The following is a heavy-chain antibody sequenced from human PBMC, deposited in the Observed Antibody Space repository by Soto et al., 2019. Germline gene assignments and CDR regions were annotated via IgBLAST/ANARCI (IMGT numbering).Heavy chain of an antibody. CDR1: GFTFSNYW. Sequence: GGSLRLSCAASGFTFSNYWMHLVRQAQGKGLVWVSRINSDVSGTNYADSVKGRFTISRDNAKNSLYLQMNSLRAEDTAVYYCARDIPYCSGGSCYSYYYYYGMDVWGQGTTVTVSS. CDR2: INSDVSGT. CDR3: ARDIPYCSGGSCYSYYYYYGMDV. J-gene: IGHJ6*02. D-gene: IGHD2-15*01. V-gene: IGHV3-74*01.